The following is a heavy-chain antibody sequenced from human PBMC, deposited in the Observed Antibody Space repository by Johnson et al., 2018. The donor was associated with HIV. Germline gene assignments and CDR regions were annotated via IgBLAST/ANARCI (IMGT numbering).Heavy chain of an antibody. CDR2: ISGSGHST. CDR1: GFTFSSFA. D-gene: IGHD1-7*01. CDR3: AKEKLELRTGDAFIS. J-gene: IGHJ3*02. Sequence: VQLVESGGGLVQPGGSLRLSCAASGFTFSSFAMSWVRQAPGKGLEWVSAISGSGHSTYYADSVKGRFTISRDSSKNTLYLQMNSLRADDTAVYYCAKEKLELRTGDAFISGAKGQWSPSLQ. V-gene: IGHV3-23*04.